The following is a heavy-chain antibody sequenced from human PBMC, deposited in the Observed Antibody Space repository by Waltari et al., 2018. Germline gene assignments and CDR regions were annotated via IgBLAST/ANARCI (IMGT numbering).Heavy chain of an antibody. Sequence: EVQLVESGGGLVQPGGSLRLSCVASGFTFSDYWMPWVRQAPGKGLMWVSRIDSDGSTTNYADSVKGRFTISRDNAKNTAYLQINSLRAEDTAVYYCASGYYYSVFDSWGQGTLVTVSS. D-gene: IGHD3-22*01. CDR1: GFTFSDYW. CDR3: ASGYYYSVFDS. J-gene: IGHJ4*02. CDR2: IDSDGSTT. V-gene: IGHV3-74*01.